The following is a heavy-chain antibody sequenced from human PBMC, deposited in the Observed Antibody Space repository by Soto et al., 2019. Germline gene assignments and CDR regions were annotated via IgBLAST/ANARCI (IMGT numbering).Heavy chain of an antibody. D-gene: IGHD2-15*01. V-gene: IGHV3-7*01. CDR1: GFTFSSYW. Sequence: GGSLRLSCAASGFTFSSYWMSWVRQAPGKGLEWVANIKQDGSEKYYVDSVKGRFTISRDNAKNSLYLQMNSLRTEDTAVYYCAKDLSGARWYYDALDVWGQGATVTVS. CDR2: IKQDGSEK. CDR3: AKDLSGARWYYDALDV. J-gene: IGHJ6*02.